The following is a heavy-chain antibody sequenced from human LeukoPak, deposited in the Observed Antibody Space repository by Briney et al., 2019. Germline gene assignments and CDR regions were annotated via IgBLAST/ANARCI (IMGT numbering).Heavy chain of an antibody. J-gene: IGHJ3*02. V-gene: IGHV3-48*02. CDR3: ASPRTGTTWLGAFDI. Sequence: AGGSLRLSCAASGFTFSSYSMNWVRQAPGKGLEWVSYISSSSSTIYYADSVKGRFTISRDNAKNSLYLQMNSLRDEDTAVYYCASPRTGTTWLGAFDIWGQGTMVTVSS. CDR2: ISSSSSTI. CDR1: GFTFSSYS. D-gene: IGHD1-1*01.